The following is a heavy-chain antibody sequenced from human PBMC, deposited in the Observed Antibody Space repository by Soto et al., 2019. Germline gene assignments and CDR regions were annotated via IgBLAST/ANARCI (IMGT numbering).Heavy chain of an antibody. Sequence: PGGSLRLSCAASGFTFSSYGMHWVRQAPGKGLEWVAVISYDGSNKYYADSVKGRFTISRDNSKNTLYLQMNSLRAEDTAVYYCAKEVDGSGSYYYYYGMDVWGQGTTVTSP. CDR1: GFTFSSYG. J-gene: IGHJ6*02. V-gene: IGHV3-30*18. D-gene: IGHD3-10*01. CDR2: ISYDGSNK. CDR3: AKEVDGSGSYYYYYGMDV.